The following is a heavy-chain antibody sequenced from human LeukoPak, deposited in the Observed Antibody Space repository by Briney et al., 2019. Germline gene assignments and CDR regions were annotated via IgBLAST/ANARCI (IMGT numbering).Heavy chain of an antibody. CDR1: GGSFSGYY. V-gene: IGHV4-34*01. J-gene: IGHJ4*02. CDR2: INPRGST. D-gene: IGHD5-24*01. CDR3: ARRRLGYYFDY. Sequence: SETLSLTCGVYGGSFSGYYWSWIRQPPGKGLEWIGEINPRGSTNYNPSLKSRVTLSSDTSKNQFSLTLNSVTAADTAVYYCARRRLGYYFDYWGQGTLVTVSS.